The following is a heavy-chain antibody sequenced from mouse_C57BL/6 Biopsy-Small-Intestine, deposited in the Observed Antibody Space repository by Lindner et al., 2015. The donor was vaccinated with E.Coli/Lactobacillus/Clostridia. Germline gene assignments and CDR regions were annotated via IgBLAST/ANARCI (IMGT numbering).Heavy chain of an antibody. Sequence: VQLQESGAELARPGTSVKLSCKASGYTFTSYGISWVKQRTGQGLEWIGEIYPRSGNTYYNEKFKGKATLTADKSSSTAYMELRSLPSEDSAVYFCARGGTGIGGGYGYFDVWGTGTTVTVSS. V-gene: IGHV1-81*01. CDR2: IYPRSGNT. CDR1: GYTFTSYG. CDR3: ARGGTGIGGGYGYFDV. J-gene: IGHJ1*03. D-gene: IGHD2-14*01.